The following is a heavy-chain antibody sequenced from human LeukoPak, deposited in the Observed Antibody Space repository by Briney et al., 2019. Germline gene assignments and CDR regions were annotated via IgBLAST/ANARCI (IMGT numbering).Heavy chain of an antibody. CDR1: GLTFNNYA. D-gene: IGHD2-2*01. V-gene: IGHV3-23*01. Sequence: GGSLRLSCAASGLTFNNYAMSWVRQAPGKGLEWVSGISGRGASKYYADSVKGRFTISRDNSKNTLYLQMNSLRAEDTAVYYCAKGVVVAPDVTPFDYWGQGTLVTVSS. CDR2: ISGRGASK. J-gene: IGHJ4*02. CDR3: AKGVVVAPDVTPFDY.